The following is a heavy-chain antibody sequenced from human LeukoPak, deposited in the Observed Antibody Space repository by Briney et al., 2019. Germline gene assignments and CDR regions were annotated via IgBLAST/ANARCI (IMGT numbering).Heavy chain of an antibody. CDR1: GFTFSSYS. Sequence: GGSLRLSCAASGFTFSSYSMNWVRQAPGKGLEWVSSISSSSSYIYYADSVKGRFTTSRDNAKNSLYLQMNSLRAEDTAVYYCARDDPDCSSTSCYTGWFDPWGQGTLVTVSS. J-gene: IGHJ5*02. CDR2: ISSSSSYI. D-gene: IGHD2-2*02. V-gene: IGHV3-21*01. CDR3: ARDDPDCSSTSCYTGWFDP.